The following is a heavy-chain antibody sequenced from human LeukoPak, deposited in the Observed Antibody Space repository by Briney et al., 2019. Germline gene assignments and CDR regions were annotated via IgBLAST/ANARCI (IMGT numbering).Heavy chain of an antibody. CDR3: AGTSAYYYDSSANGGFDY. V-gene: IGHV1-46*01. CDR1: GHTFTSYY. D-gene: IGHD3-22*01. CDR2: INPSGGST. J-gene: IGHJ4*02. Sequence: GASVKVSCKASGHTFTSYYMHWVRQAPGQGLEWMGIINPSGGSTSYAQKFQGRVTMTRDTSTSTVYMELSSLRSEDTAVYYCAGTSAYYYDSSANGGFDYWGQGTLVTVSS.